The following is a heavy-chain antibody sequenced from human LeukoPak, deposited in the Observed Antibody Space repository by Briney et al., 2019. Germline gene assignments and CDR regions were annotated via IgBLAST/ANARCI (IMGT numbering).Heavy chain of an antibody. Sequence: PGRSLRLSCAASGFTFSSYGMHWVRQAPGKGLEWVAVIWYDGSNKYYADSVKGRFTISRDNSKNTLYLQMNSLRAENTAVYYCAREGGYCYGGTCRYFDYWGQGTLVTVSS. J-gene: IGHJ4*02. CDR1: GFTFSSYG. CDR3: AREGGYCYGGTCRYFDY. CDR2: IWYDGSNK. D-gene: IGHD2-15*01. V-gene: IGHV3-33*01.